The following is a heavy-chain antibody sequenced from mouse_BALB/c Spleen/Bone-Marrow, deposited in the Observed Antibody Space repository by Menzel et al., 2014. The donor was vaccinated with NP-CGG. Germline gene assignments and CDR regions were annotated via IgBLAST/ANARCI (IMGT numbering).Heavy chain of an antibody. CDR1: GYAFTDYL. CDR3: ARYDGYFDY. D-gene: IGHD2-3*01. V-gene: IGHV1-54*01. Sequence: QVQLQQSGAELVRPGTSVKVSCKTSGYAFTDYLMEWLKQRPGQGPEWIGVINPGSGSTNYNEKFKDKATLTADKSSSTAYIQLSSLTSDDSAVYFCARYDGYFDYWGQGTTLTVSS. J-gene: IGHJ2*01. CDR2: INPGSGST.